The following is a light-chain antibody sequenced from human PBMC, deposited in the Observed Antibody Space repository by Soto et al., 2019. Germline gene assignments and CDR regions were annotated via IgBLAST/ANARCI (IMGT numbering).Light chain of an antibody. CDR2: RNN. V-gene: IGLV1-47*01. CDR3: AAWDGSLSGYV. CDR1: SSNIGDNY. Sequence: QSVLTQPPSASGTPGQKVTISCSGSSSNIGDNYVYWHQQLPGTAPKLLIYRNNQRPSGVPDRFSGSKSGTSASLAISGLRSEDEADYYCAAWDGSLSGYVFGPGNKVTVL. J-gene: IGLJ1*01.